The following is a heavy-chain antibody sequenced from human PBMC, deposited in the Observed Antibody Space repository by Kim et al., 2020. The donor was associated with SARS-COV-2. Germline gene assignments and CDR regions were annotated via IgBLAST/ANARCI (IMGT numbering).Heavy chain of an antibody. Sequence: YYNPALKSRVTISVDTSKNQFSLKLSSVTAADTAVYYCARGWMLHYFDYWGQGTLVTVSS. V-gene: IGHV4-31*02. CDR3: ARGWMLHYFDY. D-gene: IGHD2-8*01. J-gene: IGHJ4*02.